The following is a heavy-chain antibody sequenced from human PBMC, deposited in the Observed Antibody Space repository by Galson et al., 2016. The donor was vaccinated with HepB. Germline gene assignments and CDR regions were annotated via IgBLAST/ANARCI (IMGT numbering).Heavy chain of an antibody. CDR3: ARVREQQLLDAFDI. Sequence: SLRLSCATSGFTFTRYNMNWVRQAPGKWLEWVSPISSGSSYIYYADSVKGRFTISRDNVKKSLYLQMNSLRPEDTAVYYCARVREQQLLDAFDIWGQGTMVTVSS. D-gene: IGHD6-13*01. V-gene: IGHV3-21*01. CDR2: ISSGSSYI. CDR1: GFTFTRYN. J-gene: IGHJ3*02.